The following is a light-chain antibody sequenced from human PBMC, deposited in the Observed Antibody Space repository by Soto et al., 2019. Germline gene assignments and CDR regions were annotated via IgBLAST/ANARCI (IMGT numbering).Light chain of an antibody. CDR1: NIGSKS. Sequence: SYVLTQPPSVSVAPGKTARITCGGNNIGSKSVHWYQQKPGQAPVLVIYYDSDRPSGIPERFSGSNSGNTATLTISRVEAGDEADYYCQVWDSSSDHLCVFGGGTKLTVL. CDR3: QVWDSSSDHLCV. J-gene: IGLJ2*01. V-gene: IGLV3-21*04. CDR2: YDS.